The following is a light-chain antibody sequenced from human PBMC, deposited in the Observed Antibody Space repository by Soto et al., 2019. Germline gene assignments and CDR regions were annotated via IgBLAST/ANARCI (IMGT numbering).Light chain of an antibody. CDR3: SSYTRSSTSYV. J-gene: IGLJ1*01. V-gene: IGLV2-14*01. Sequence: QSALTQPASVSRSPGQLITISCTGTRSDVGGYMDISLYEQHPSKTPILMIYEVINRPSRVSSRFSGSKSGNTASLPISALQAEDEADYYCSSYTRSSTSYVFGTGTKVTVL. CDR2: EVI. CDR1: RSDVGGYMD.